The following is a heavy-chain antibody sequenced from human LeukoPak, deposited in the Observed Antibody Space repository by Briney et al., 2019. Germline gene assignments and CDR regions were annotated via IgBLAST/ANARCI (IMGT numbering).Heavy chain of an antibody. J-gene: IGHJ3*02. D-gene: IGHD3-22*01. CDR3: AKDSSGYFAQPI. CDR2: IRYDGSNK. V-gene: IGHV3-30*02. Sequence: GGSLRLSCSASGSTFSSYGMHWVRQAPGKGLEWVAFIRYDGSNKYYADSVKGRFTISRDNSKNTLYLQMNSLRAEDTAVYYCAKDSSGYFAQPIWGQGTMVTVSS. CDR1: GSTFSSYG.